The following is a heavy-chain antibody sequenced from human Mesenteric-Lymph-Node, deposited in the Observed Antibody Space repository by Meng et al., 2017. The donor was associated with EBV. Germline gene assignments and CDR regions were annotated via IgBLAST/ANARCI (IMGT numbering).Heavy chain of an antibody. V-gene: IGHV4-30-4*01. CDR2: IYYSGSR. J-gene: IGHJ4*02. CDR1: GDSISSTDYY. Sequence: QVQLQESGPGLVKPSQTLSLTCTVSGDSISSTDYYWSWVRQPPGKGLEWIGYIYYSGSRYYNPSLKSRVTISVDTSKNQFSLKLSSVTAADTAVYYCARDSEGNDLSFDYWGQGTLVTVSS. CDR3: ARDSEGNDLSFDY. D-gene: IGHD2-21*02.